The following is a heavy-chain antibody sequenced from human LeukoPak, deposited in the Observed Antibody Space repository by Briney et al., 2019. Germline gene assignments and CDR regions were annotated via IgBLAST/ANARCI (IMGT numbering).Heavy chain of an antibody. J-gene: IGHJ4*02. Sequence: GGSLRLSCAASGLTFSDYSMSWIRQAPGKGLEWISYISSSGSTIYYGDSVKGRFTISRDNTENSLFLQMNSLRAEDTAVYYCASSALRRDGFNPIDYWGQGTLVTVSS. CDR2: ISSSGSTI. CDR1: GLTFSDYS. CDR3: ASSALRRDGFNPIDY. V-gene: IGHV3-11*01. D-gene: IGHD5-24*01.